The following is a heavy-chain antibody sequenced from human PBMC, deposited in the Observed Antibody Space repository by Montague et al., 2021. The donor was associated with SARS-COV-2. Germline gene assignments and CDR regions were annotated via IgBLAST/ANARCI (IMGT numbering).Heavy chain of an antibody. D-gene: IGHD4-11*01. J-gene: IGHJ5*02. CDR1: GFPFNNYA. V-gene: IGHV3-23*01. Sequence: SLRLSCAASGFPFNNYAMSWVRQVPGKGLAWVSSISGRGGATYYXDSVKGRFTISRDNSKNTLYLQMSSLRAEDTAVYYCAKESWTTVNPPNWFDPWGQGTMVTVSS. CDR3: AKESWTTVNPPNWFDP. CDR2: ISGRGGAT.